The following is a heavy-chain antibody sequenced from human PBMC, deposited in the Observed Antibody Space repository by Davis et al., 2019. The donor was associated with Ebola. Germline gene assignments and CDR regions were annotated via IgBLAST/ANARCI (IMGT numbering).Heavy chain of an antibody. J-gene: IGHJ5*02. CDR1: GFSLSTSGVG. V-gene: IGHV2-5*02. CDR2: IYWDDDK. CDR3: AHTEGTITIFGVVNTVFDP. D-gene: IGHD3-3*01. Sequence: SGPTLVKPTQTLTLTCTFSGFSLSTSGVGVGWIRQPPGKALEWLALIYWDDDKRYSPSLKSRLTITKDTSKNQVVLTMTNMDPVDTATYYCAHTEGTITIFGVVNTVFDPWGQGTLVTVSS.